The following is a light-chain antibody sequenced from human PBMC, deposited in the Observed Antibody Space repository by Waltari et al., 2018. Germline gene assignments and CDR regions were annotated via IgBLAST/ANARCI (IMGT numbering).Light chain of an antibody. CDR3: QQYYSTPFT. V-gene: IGKV4-1*01. CDR1: PSVLYSSNNKNY. CDR2: WAS. Sequence: DIVMPQSPHSLAASLAARATIHCNSIPSVLYSSNNKNYLAWYQQKPGQPPKLLIYWASTRESGVPDRFSGSGSGTDFTLTISSLQAEDVAVYYCQQYYSTPFTFGPGTKVDIK. J-gene: IGKJ3*01.